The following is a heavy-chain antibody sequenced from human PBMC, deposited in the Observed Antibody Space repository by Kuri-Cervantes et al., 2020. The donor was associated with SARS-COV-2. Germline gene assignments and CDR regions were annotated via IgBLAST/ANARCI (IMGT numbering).Heavy chain of an antibody. Sequence: ASVKVSCKASGYTFTGYYMHWVRQAPGQGLEWMGWINPNSGGTNYAQKFQGRVTMTRDTSISTAYMELRSLRSEDTAVYYCASEGYFGVVTYAFEIWGQGTVVTVSS. V-gene: IGHV1-2*02. CDR2: INPNSGGT. J-gene: IGHJ3*02. CDR3: ASEGYFGVVTYAFEI. D-gene: IGHD3-3*01. CDR1: GYTFTGYY.